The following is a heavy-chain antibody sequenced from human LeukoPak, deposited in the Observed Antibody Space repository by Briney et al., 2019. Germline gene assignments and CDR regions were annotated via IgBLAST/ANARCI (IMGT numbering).Heavy chain of an antibody. V-gene: IGHV3-23*01. CDR2: ISNSGGAT. Sequence: PPGRSLRLSCAASGFTFSTDAISWVRQAPGEGLEWVSVISNSGGATKYADSVKGRFTISRNNAKNSLYLQRNSLRAEDTAVYYCAKEEVISGNHGVYFDYWGQGTLVTVSS. D-gene: IGHD3-22*01. J-gene: IGHJ4*02. CDR1: GFTFSTDA. CDR3: AKEEVISGNHGVYFDY.